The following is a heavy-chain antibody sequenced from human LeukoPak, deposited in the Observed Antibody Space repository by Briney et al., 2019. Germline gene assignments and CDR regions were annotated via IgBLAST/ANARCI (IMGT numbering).Heavy chain of an antibody. J-gene: IGHJ4*02. CDR3: AKVRSGSANWALRIFDN. Sequence: PGGSLRLSCVVSGLSFGSEAMSWVRQAPGRGLEWVSSISPGGGTTYYADSVKGRFTISRDNSKNTLYVQISSLRAEDTAVYYCAKVRSGSANWALRIFDNWGQGTLVTVSS. CDR1: GLSFGSEA. CDR2: ISPGGGTT. V-gene: IGHV3-23*01. D-gene: IGHD1-1*01.